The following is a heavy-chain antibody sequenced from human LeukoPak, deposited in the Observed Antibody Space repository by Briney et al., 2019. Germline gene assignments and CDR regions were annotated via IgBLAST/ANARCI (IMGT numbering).Heavy chain of an antibody. V-gene: IGHV3-74*01. J-gene: IGHJ3*02. CDR1: GFIFSKHG. Sequence: GGSLRLSCATSGFIFSKHGMHWVCQAPGKGLVWVSRINTDGSSTSYADSVKGRFTISRDNAKNTLYLQMNSLRAEDTAVYYCARVGSGALNDAFDIWGQGTMVTVSS. CDR2: INTDGSST. D-gene: IGHD6-19*01. CDR3: ARVGSGALNDAFDI.